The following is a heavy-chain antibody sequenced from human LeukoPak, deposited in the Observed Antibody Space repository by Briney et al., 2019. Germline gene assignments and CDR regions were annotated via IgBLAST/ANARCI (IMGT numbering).Heavy chain of an antibody. V-gene: IGHV4-30-4*01. CDR2: IYYSGST. CDR1: GGSISSGDYY. D-gene: IGHD6-19*01. CDR3: ARGPVAISYYYYYGMDV. Sequence: SQTLSLTCTVSGGSISSGDYYWSWIRQPPGKGLEWIGYIYYSGSTYYNPSLKSRVTISVDTSKNQFSLKLSSVTAADTAVYYCARGPVAISYYYYYGMDVWGQGTTVTVSS. J-gene: IGHJ6*02.